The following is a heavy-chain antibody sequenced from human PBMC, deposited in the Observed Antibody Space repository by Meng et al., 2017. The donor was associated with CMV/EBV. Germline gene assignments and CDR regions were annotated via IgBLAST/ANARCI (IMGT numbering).Heavy chain of an antibody. CDR3: ARGRDCSSTSCYGLDV. Sequence: SETLSLTCAVYGGSFTGYYWSWIRQPPGKGLEWTGEINHRGSTNYNPSLKSRVTISVDTSKNQFSLKLSSVTAADTAVYYCARGRDCSSTSCYGLDVGGQGTTVTVSS. J-gene: IGHJ6*02. D-gene: IGHD2-2*01. CDR1: GGSFTGYY. V-gene: IGHV4-34*01. CDR2: INHRGST.